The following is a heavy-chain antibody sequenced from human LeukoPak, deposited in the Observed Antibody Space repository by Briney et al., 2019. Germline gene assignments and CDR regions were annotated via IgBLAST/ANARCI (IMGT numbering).Heavy chain of an antibody. J-gene: IGHJ5*02. D-gene: IGHD5-18*01. CDR1: GYTFTSYD. CDR2: MNPNSGNT. CDR3: ARGSKTKRGYSYGYNWFDP. V-gene: IGHV1-8*01. Sequence: ASVKVSCKASGYTFTSYDINWVRQATGQGLEWMGWMNPNSGNTGYAQKFQGRVTMTRNTSISTAYMELSSLRSGDTAVYYCARGSKTKRGYSYGYNWFDPWGQGTLVTVSS.